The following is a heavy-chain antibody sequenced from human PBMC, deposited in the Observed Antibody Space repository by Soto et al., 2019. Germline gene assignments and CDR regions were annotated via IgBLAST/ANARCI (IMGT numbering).Heavy chain of an antibody. D-gene: IGHD3-16*01. Sequence: SETLSLTCTVSGGSISSYYWSWIRQPPGKGLEWIGYIYYSGSANYNPSLKSRVTISVDTSKNQFSLKLSSVTAADAAGYVCAGQLGYYGYWGQGTLVTVSS. CDR2: IYYSGSA. CDR3: AGQLGYYGY. V-gene: IGHV4-59*01. CDR1: GGSISSYY. J-gene: IGHJ4*02.